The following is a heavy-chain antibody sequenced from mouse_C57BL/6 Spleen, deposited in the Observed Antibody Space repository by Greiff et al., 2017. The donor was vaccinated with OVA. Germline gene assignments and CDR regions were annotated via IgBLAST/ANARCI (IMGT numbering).Heavy chain of an antibody. V-gene: IGHV1-19*01. CDR2: INPYNGGT. Sequence: VQLQQSGPVLVKPGASVKMSCKASGYTFTDYYMNWVKQSHGKSLEWIGVINPYNGGTSYNQKFKGKATLTVDKSSSTAYMELNSLTSEDSAVYYCARNGGLLRTGYFDVWGTGTTVTVSS. D-gene: IGHD1-1*01. J-gene: IGHJ1*03. CDR1: GYTFTDYY. CDR3: ARNGGLLRTGYFDV.